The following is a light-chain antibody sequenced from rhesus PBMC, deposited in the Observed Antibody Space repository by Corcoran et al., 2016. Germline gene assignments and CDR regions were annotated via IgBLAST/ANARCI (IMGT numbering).Light chain of an antibody. CDR3: QQSSYPPLT. Sequence: DIQMTQSPSSLSASVGDRVTITRRASENGNNYLNWYQHKFGKAPRLLIKETSTLQSGVPSGFSGSGAGTEYTRTISSLQPEEVVIEYGQQSSYPPLTFGGGTKVELK. CDR2: ETS. CDR1: ENGNNY. V-gene: IGKV1-74*01. J-gene: IGKJ4*01.